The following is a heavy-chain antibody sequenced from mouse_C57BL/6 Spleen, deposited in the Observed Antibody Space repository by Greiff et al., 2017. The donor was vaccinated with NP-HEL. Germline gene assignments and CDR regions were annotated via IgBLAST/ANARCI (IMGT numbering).Heavy chain of an antibody. D-gene: IGHD2-1*01. CDR1: GYTFTDYE. CDR3: TRDGNYDAMDY. CDR2: IDPETGGT. Sequence: VKLVESGAELVRPGASVTLSCKASGYTFTDYEMHWVKQTPVHGLEWIGAIDPETGGTAYNQKFKGKAILTADKSSSTAYMELRSLTSEDSAVYYCTRDGNYDAMDYWGQGTSVTVSS. J-gene: IGHJ4*01. V-gene: IGHV1-15*01.